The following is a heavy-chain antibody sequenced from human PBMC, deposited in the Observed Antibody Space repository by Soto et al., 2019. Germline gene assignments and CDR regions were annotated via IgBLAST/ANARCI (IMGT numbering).Heavy chain of an antibody. CDR3: ARGRRDGYNFDY. D-gene: IGHD5-12*01. CDR2: IYYSGST. Sequence: NPSETLSLTCTVSGGSISSGDYYWSWIRQPPGKGLEWIGYIYYSGSTYYNPSLKSRVTISVDTSKNQFSLKLSSVTAADTAVYYCARGRRDGYNFDYWGQGTLVTVSS. J-gene: IGHJ4*02. V-gene: IGHV4-30-4*01. CDR1: GGSISSGDYY.